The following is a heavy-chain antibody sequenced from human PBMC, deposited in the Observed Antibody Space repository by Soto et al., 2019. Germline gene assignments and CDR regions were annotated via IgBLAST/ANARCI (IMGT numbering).Heavy chain of an antibody. CDR2: IWYDGSNK. CDR3: ARDPDCTNGVCYTYWFDP. CDR1: GFTFSSYG. Sequence: QVQLVESGGGVVQPGRSPRLSCAASGFTFSSYGMHWVRQAPGKGLEWVAVIWYDGSNKYYADSVKGRFTISRDNSKNTLYLQMNSLRAEDTAVYYCARDPDCTNGVCYTYWFDPWGQGTLVTVSS. V-gene: IGHV3-33*01. J-gene: IGHJ5*02. D-gene: IGHD2-8*01.